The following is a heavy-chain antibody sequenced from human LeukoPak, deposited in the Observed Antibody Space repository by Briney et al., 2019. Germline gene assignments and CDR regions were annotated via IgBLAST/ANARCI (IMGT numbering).Heavy chain of an antibody. CDR1: GGSSSSYY. CDR3: ARAVGLVQYAFDI. CDR2: IYYSGGT. J-gene: IGHJ3*02. V-gene: IGHV4-59*01. D-gene: IGHD6-19*01. Sequence: KPSETLSLTCSVSGGSSSSYYWNWIRQPPGKGLEWIGYIYYSGGTDYNPSLKSRVTISVDTSRNQFSLKLSSVTAADTATYYCARAVGLVQYAFDIWGQGTMVTVSS.